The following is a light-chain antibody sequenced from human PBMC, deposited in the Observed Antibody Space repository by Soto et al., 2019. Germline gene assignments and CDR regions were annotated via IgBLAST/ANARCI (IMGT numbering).Light chain of an antibody. CDR1: QGISNY. CDR3: QRYSSAPFT. Sequence: DIQMTQSPSSLSASVGDRVTITCRARQGISNYLAWYQQKPGKVPKLLIYAASTLQSGVPSRFSGSGSGTDFTLTISSLQSEDVATYYCQRYSSAPFTCGPGTKVDVK. CDR2: AAS. J-gene: IGKJ3*01. V-gene: IGKV1-27*01.